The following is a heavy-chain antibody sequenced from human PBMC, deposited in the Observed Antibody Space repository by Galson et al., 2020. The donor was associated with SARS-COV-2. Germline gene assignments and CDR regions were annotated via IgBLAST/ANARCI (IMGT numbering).Heavy chain of an antibody. V-gene: IGHV3-23*01. CDR3: AKRLYRSSQSETRGMDV. Sequence: PGGSLRLSCAASGTTFNRYAMNWARQAQGEGLEWVSAISGSGDTTHYAGSVKGRFTISRDNSKNTLYMQMNRVRAEDTAVYYCAKRLYRSSQSETRGMDVWGQGATVTVSS. CDR1: GTTFNRYA. D-gene: IGHD6-13*01. CDR2: ISGSGDTT. J-gene: IGHJ6*02.